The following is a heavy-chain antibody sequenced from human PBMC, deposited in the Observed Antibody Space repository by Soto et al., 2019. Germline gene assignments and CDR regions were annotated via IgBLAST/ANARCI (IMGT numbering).Heavy chain of an antibody. D-gene: IGHD2-2*01. V-gene: IGHV1-18*01. Sequence: ASAKVSCKASGYTFTSYGISWVRQAPGQGLEWMGWISAYNGNTNYAQKLQGRVTMTTDTSTSTAYMELRSLRSDDTAVYYCARGGCSSTSCYVVSPMDVWGQGTTVTVSS. J-gene: IGHJ6*02. CDR3: ARGGCSSTSCYVVSPMDV. CDR1: GYTFTSYG. CDR2: ISAYNGNT.